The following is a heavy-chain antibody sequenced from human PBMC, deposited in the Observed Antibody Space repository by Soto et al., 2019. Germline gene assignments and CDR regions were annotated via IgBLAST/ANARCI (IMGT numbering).Heavy chain of an antibody. Sequence: QVQLVQSGAEVKKPGASVKVSCKASGYTFSSYGISWVRQAPGQGLEWMGWISAYNGNTNYAQKVQGRVTMTTDTSTSTAYMELRSLKSDGTAMYYCARGEAYCGGDCSDYWGQGTLVTVSA. J-gene: IGHJ4*02. CDR1: GYTFSSYG. D-gene: IGHD2-21*02. CDR2: ISAYNGNT. V-gene: IGHV1-18*01. CDR3: ARGEAYCGGDCSDY.